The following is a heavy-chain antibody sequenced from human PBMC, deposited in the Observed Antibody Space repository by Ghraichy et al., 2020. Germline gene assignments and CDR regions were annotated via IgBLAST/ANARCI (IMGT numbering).Heavy chain of an antibody. CDR1: GFSFTDYW. CDR2: LNIDGTTV. Sequence: LSLTCAASGFSFTDYWMHWVRQTPGRGLEWVSHLNIDGTTVNYADSVKGRFTISRDNAKNTMYLQMISLTIEDTAVYYCVRSYKDGLRHFDYWGQGTLVTVSS. CDR3: VRSYKDGLRHFDY. J-gene: IGHJ4*02. V-gene: IGHV3-74*01. D-gene: IGHD1-14*01.